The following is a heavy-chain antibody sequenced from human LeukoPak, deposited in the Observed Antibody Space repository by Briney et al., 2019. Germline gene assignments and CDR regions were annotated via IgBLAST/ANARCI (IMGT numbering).Heavy chain of an antibody. J-gene: IGHJ5*02. V-gene: IGHV1-24*01. CDR2: FDPEDVET. Sequence: ASVKVSCKVSGYTLTALSMHWVRQAPGKGLEWMGGFDPEDVETIYAQKFQGRVTMTKDTSTNTAYMEWSRLTSEDTACYYWARFCMLVVSAGMRLNRGFCPCGQVTLFTVSS. D-gene: IGHD2-2*01. CDR1: GYTLTALS. CDR3: ARFCMLVVSAGMRLNRGFCP.